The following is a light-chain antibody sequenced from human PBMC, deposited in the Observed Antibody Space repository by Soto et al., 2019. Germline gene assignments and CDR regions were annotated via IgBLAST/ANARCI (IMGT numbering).Light chain of an antibody. Sequence: EIVLTQSPGALSVAPGETLSLSCRASEAINNNFVAWYQQRPGQVPRLLMYGASIRVSGVPDRISGRRSGTGFILNIARVEPEDSAVYFCQHYHRSPLTCGGGTQV. CDR2: GAS. V-gene: IGKV3-20*01. CDR3: QHYHRSPLT. J-gene: IGKJ4*01. CDR1: EAINNNF.